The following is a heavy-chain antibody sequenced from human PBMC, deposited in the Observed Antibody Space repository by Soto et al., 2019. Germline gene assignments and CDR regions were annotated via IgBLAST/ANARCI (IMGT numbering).Heavy chain of an antibody. V-gene: IGHV1-69*13. Sequence: GASVKVSCKASGGTFSSYAISWVRQAPGQGLEWMGGIIPIFGTANYAQKFQGRVTITADESTSTAYMELSSLRSEDTAVYCCASPTYSSGWTNYFDYWGQGTLVTVSS. CDR2: IIPIFGTA. D-gene: IGHD6-19*01. CDR1: GGTFSSYA. CDR3: ASPTYSSGWTNYFDY. J-gene: IGHJ4*02.